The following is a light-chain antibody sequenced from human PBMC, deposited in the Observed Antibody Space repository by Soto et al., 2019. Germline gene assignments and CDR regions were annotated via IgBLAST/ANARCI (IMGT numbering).Light chain of an antibody. CDR2: GAS. CDR3: QHYGSSPWT. CDR1: QSVGGNY. J-gene: IGKJ1*01. V-gene: IGKV3-20*01. Sequence: EIVLTQSPGTLSLSPGERATLSCRASQSVGGNYLAWFQQEPGQAPRLLVYGASNRAAGIPDRFSGGGSGTDFTLTISRLEPEDVAVYYCQHYGSSPWTFGQGTEVEVK.